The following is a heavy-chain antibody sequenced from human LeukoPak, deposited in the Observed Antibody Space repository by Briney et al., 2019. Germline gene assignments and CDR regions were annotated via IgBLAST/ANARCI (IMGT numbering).Heavy chain of an antibody. J-gene: IGHJ4*02. CDR2: NSGSGSST. D-gene: IGHD3-22*01. V-gene: IGHV3-23*01. CDR1: GFTFSSYA. Sequence: PGGSLRLSCAASGFTFSSYAMSSVRQAPGKGLEWVSTNSGSGSSTYYADSGKGRFTISRDNSKNTLYLQMNSLRAEDTAVYYCAKNSGYYYKSFDYWGQGTLVTVSS. CDR3: AKNSGYYYKSFDY.